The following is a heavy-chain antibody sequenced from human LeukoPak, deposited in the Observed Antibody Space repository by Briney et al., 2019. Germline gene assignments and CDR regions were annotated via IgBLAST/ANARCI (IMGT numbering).Heavy chain of an antibody. CDR2: ITSDGIRT. V-gene: IGHV3-43*01. D-gene: IGHD5-18*01. CDR3: AKALGYSYGSLDD. Sequence: GESLNISCAASGFTFGDYSMHWVRQGPGKGLEWVSLITSDGIRTDYADSVKGRFTISRDNSKNSLYLRMDSLKTEDTALYYCAKALGYSYGSLDDWGQGTLVTVSS. CDR1: GFTFGDYS. J-gene: IGHJ4*02.